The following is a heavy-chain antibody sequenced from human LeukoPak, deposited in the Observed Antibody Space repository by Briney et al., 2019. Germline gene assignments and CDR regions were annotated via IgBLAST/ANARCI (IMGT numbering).Heavy chain of an antibody. CDR3: ANVPLLWCGELLMGDY. V-gene: IGHV3-23*01. D-gene: IGHD3-10*01. CDR2: ISCSGGST. J-gene: IGHJ4*02. CDR1: GFTFSSYA. Sequence: GGSLRLSCAASGFTFSSYAMSWVRQAPGKGLEWVSAISCSGGSTYYADSVKGRFTISRDNSKNTLYLQMNSLRAEDTAVYYFANVPLLWCGELLMGDYWGQGTLVTVSS.